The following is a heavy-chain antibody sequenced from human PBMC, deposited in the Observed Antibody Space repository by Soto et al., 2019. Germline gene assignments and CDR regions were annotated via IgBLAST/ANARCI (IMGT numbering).Heavy chain of an antibody. CDR1: GYTFTSYD. J-gene: IGHJ6*02. D-gene: IGHD2-15*01. CDR3: ATTTQGLYYYGMDV. Sequence: QVQLVQSGAEVKKPGASVKVSCKASGYTFTSYDINWVRQATGQGLEWMGWMNPNSGNTGYAQKFQGRVTMTRTTSISTAYMELSSLRSKDTAVYYCATTTQGLYYYGMDVWGQGTTGTVSS. CDR2: MNPNSGNT. V-gene: IGHV1-8*01.